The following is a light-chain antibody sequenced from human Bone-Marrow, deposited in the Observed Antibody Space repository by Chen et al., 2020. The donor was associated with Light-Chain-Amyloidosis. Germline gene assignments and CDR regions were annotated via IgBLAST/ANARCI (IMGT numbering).Light chain of an antibody. Sequence: QSALTQPASVSGSPGQSSPISCPGTSGDGGPYNYVSWYQQHPGKAPKVMIYAVSNRPSGVSNRFSGSKSGNTASLTISGLQAEDEADYYCSSFTSSSSYVFGPGTKVTVL. V-gene: IGLV2-14*01. CDR2: AVS. J-gene: IGLJ1*01. CDR1: SGDGGPYNY. CDR3: SSFTSSSSYV.